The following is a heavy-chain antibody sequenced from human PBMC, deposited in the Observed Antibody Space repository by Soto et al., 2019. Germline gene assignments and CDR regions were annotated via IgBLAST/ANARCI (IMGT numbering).Heavy chain of an antibody. CDR1: GGSISSGGYY. Sequence: PSETLYLSCTVSGGSISSGGYYWSWIRQHPGKGLEWIGYIYYSGSTYYNPSLKSRVTISVDTSKNQFSLKLSSVTAADTAVYYYARVNPNWSDAFDIWGQGTMVTVSS. CDR2: IYYSGST. V-gene: IGHV4-31*03. D-gene: IGHD1-1*01. CDR3: ARVNPNWSDAFDI. J-gene: IGHJ3*02.